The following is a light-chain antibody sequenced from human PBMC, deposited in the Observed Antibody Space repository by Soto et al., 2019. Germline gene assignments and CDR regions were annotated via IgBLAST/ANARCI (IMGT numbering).Light chain of an antibody. Sequence: QSVLTQPASVSGSPGQSITLSCTGTSSDVGSYNLVSWYQQHPGKAPKLMIYEGSKRPSGVSNRFSGSKSGNTASLTISGLQAEDEADYHCCSFAGSNTFVFGTGTKVTVL. CDR2: EGS. CDR1: SSDVGSYNL. CDR3: CSFAGSNTFV. J-gene: IGLJ1*01. V-gene: IGLV2-23*03.